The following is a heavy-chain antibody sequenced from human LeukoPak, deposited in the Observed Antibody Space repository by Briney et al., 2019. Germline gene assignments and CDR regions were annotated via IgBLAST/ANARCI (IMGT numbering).Heavy chain of an antibody. D-gene: IGHD6-19*01. V-gene: IGHV1-2*02. CDR1: GYTFTGYY. CDR2: INPNSGGT. J-gene: IGHJ4*02. Sequence: VASVKVSFKASGYTFTGYYMHWVRQAPGQGLEWMGWINPNSGGTNYAQKFQGRVTMTRDTSISTVYMELSRLRSDDTAVYYCARDQRWDSNGWYGKGLNYWGQGTLVTVSS. CDR3: ARDQRWDSNGWYGKGLNY.